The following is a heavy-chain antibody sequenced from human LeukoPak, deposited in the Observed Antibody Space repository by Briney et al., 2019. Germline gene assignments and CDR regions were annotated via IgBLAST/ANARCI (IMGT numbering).Heavy chain of an antibody. J-gene: IGHJ5*02. Sequence: SQTLSLTCAISGDSVSSNSAAWNWIRQSPSRGLEWLGRTYYRSKWYNDYAVSVKSRITINPDTSKNQFSLQLNSVTPEDTAVCYCARVSSYSPNNWFDPWGQGTLVTVSS. CDR3: ARVSSYSPNNWFDP. V-gene: IGHV6-1*01. D-gene: IGHD1-26*01. CDR1: GDSVSSNSAA. CDR2: TYYRSKWYN.